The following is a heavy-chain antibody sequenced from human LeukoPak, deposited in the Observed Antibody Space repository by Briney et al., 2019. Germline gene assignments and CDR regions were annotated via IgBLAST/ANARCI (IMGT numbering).Heavy chain of an antibody. CDR1: GYTFTSYD. V-gene: IGHV1-8*01. CDR3: AVLYSSSWFYFDY. CDR2: MNPNSGNT. D-gene: IGHD6-13*01. J-gene: IGHJ4*02. Sequence: GASVKFSCKASGYTFTSYDISWVRQATGQGLEWMGWMNPNSGNTGYAQKFQGRVTMTRNTSISTAYMELSSLRSEDTAVYYCAVLYSSSWFYFDYWGQGTLVTVSS.